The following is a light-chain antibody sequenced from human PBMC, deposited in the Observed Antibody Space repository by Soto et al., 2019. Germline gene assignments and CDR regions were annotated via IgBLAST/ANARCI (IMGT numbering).Light chain of an antibody. J-gene: IGKJ4*01. V-gene: IGKV1-5*03. CDR1: QSINNW. Sequence: IQMTQCASTLSASVGDRVTITCRASQSINNWLAWYQQKPGKAPKLLIYKTSDLESGVPSRFSGSGSGTDFTLTISSLQPEDVAAYYCQKYNSAPLPFGGGTKAAIK. CDR2: KTS. CDR3: QKYNSAPLP.